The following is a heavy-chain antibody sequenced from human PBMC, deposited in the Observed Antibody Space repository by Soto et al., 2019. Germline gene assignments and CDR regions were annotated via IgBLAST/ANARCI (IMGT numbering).Heavy chain of an antibody. Sequence: SETLSLTCAVYGGSFSRYFWNWIRQPPGKGLEWIGEINHSGRTNYNPSLKSRVTISVDTSKNQFPLKLGSVTAADTAVYYCARGLSVTNTFYYYYAMDVWGQGTTVTVSS. CDR1: GGSFSRYF. V-gene: IGHV4-34*01. CDR2: INHSGRT. D-gene: IGHD2-8*01. J-gene: IGHJ6*02. CDR3: ARGLSVTNTFYYYYAMDV.